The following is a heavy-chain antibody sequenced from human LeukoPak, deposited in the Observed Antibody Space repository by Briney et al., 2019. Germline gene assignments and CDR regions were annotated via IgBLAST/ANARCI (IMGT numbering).Heavy chain of an antibody. Sequence: SETLSLTCTVSGGSINSYYLSWIRQPAGKGLEWIGRIYSSGSTNLSPSLRSRITMSVDTSKNQFSLTMNSVTAADTAVYYCARGWYSSSWYPFDYWGQGTLVTVSS. V-gene: IGHV4-4*07. CDR3: ARGWYSSSWYPFDY. CDR2: IYSSGST. J-gene: IGHJ4*02. D-gene: IGHD6-13*01. CDR1: GGSINSYY.